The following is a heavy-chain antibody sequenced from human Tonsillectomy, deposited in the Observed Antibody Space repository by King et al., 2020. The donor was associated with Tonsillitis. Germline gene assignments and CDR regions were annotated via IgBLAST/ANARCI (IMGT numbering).Heavy chain of an antibody. D-gene: IGHD5-18*01. CDR1: GGSISSSSYY. CDR3: ARHRYGSSFDY. V-gene: IGHV4-39*01. CDR2: IYYSGST. Sequence: QLQESGPGLVKPSETLSLTCTVSGGSISSSSYYWGWIRQPPGKGLEWIGSIYYSGSTYYNPSLKSRVTISVDTSKNQFSLKLSSVTATDTAVYYCARHRYGSSFDYWGQGTLVTVSS. J-gene: IGHJ4*02.